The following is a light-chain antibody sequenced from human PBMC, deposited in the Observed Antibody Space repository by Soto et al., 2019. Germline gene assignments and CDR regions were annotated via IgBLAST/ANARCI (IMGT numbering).Light chain of an antibody. Sequence: QSALTQPASVSASPGQSITISCTGSSSDIGSSHFVSWYQQHPGKIPKLIISEVSDRPSGVSDRFSGSRSGNTASLTISGLQAEDEADYYCSSYTTTSTVIFGGGTKVTVL. V-gene: IGLV2-14*03. CDR1: SSDIGSSHF. CDR2: EVS. CDR3: SSYTTTSTVI. J-gene: IGLJ2*01.